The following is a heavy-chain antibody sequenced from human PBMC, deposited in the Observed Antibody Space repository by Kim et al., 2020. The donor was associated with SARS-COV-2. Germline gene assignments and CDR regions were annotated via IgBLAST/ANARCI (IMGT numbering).Heavy chain of an antibody. Sequence: GGSLRLSCAASGFTFSNYWIHWVRQAPGEGLVWVSHINTDGSSQSYADSVKGRFTISRDNAKNTLYLQMNSLRDEDTAVYYCVRGRREGMDVWGQGTTV. CDR3: VRGRREGMDV. J-gene: IGHJ6*02. CDR2: INTDGSSQ. V-gene: IGHV3-74*01. CDR1: GFTFSNYW.